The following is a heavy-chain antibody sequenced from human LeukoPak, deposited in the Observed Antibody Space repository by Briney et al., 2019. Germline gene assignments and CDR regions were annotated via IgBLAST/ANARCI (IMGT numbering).Heavy chain of an antibody. D-gene: IGHD3-10*01. J-gene: IGHJ3*02. CDR2: TYYSSRGYN. V-gene: IGHV6-1*01. Sequence: SQTLSLTCAISGVSVSSNAVGWSWITQSPSIGLEWVGRTYYSSRGYNDDAGSVNSSITINADTSKYQLFMQLNSVTTDCSSLYYCARGGLVRGSINILIGFDIWGQGIMVTVSS. CDR3: ARGGLVRGSINILIGFDI. CDR1: GVSVSSNAVG.